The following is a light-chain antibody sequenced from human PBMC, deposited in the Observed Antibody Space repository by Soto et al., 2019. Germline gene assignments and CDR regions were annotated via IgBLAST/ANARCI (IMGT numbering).Light chain of an antibody. CDR3: SSYTSTSTIV. CDR1: SSNIGAGYD. V-gene: IGLV1-40*01. Sequence: QSVLTQPPSVSGAPGQRVTISCTGSSSNIGAGYDVHWYQQLPGTAPKLMIYEVNNRPLGVSNRFSGFKSGNTASLAISGLQADDEADYYCSSYTSTSTIVFGGGTKLTVL. CDR2: EVN. J-gene: IGLJ2*01.